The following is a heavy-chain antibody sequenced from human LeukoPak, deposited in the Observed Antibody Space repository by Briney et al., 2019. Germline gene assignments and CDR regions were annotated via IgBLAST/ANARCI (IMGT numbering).Heavy chain of an antibody. J-gene: IGHJ4*02. CDR1: GFTLSSYA. V-gene: IGHV3-23*01. D-gene: IGHD6-19*01. CDR2: ISSSGGTT. CDR3: AKAGIAVPATPEY. Sequence: GGSLRLSCAASGFTLSSYAMNWVRQVPGKGLEWVSVISSSGGTTYYSDSVKGRFIISRDNSKNTLYLQMNSLRAEDTAVYCCAKAGIAVPATPEYCGQGTQVTVSS.